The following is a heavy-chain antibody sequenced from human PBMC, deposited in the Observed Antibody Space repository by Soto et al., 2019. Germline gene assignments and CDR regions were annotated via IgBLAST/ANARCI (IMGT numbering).Heavy chain of an antibody. CDR1: GFTFSSYG. J-gene: IGHJ4*02. V-gene: IGHV3-33*01. CDR3: ARDSAYYYDSSGYYYDY. D-gene: IGHD3-22*01. Sequence: GGSLRLSCAASGFTFSSYGMHWVRQAPGKGLEWVAVIWYDGSNKYYADSVKGRFTISRDNSKNTLYLQMNSLRAEDTAVYYCARDSAYYYDSSGYYYDYWGQGTLVTVSS. CDR2: IWYDGSNK.